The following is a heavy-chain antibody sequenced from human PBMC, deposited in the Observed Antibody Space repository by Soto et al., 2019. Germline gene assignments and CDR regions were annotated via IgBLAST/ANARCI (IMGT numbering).Heavy chain of an antibody. CDR2: INPSGGST. CDR3: ARDIAVAGTRPYYYYYGMDV. D-gene: IGHD6-19*01. Sequence: ASVKVSCKASGYTFSTYYMHWVRQAPGQGYEWMGIINPSGGSTTCAQKFQGRVTMTRDMSTTTVYMELSSLKSEDTAVYYCARDIAVAGTRPYYYYYGMDVWGQGTTVTVS. CDR1: GYTFSTYY. J-gene: IGHJ6*02. V-gene: IGHV1-46*01.